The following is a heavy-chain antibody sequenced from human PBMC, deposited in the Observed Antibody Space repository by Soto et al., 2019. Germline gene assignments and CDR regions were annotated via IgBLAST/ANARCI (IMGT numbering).Heavy chain of an antibody. V-gene: IGHV3-48*01. D-gene: IGHD2-2*01. CDR3: ARVEVVPAAMYYYYYYMDV. CDR1: GFTFSSYS. J-gene: IGHJ6*03. CDR2: ISSSSSTI. Sequence: EVQLVESGGGLVQPGGSLRLSCAASGFTFSSYSMNWVRQAPGKGLEWVSYISSSSSTIYYADSVKGRFTISRDNAKNSLYLQMNSLRAEDTAVYYCARVEVVPAAMYYYYYYMDVWGKGPTVTVSS.